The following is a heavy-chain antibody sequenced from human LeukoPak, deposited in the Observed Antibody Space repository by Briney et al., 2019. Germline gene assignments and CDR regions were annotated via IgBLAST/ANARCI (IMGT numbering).Heavy chain of an antibody. Sequence: PGGSLRLSCAASGFTFTDSAMTWVRQAPGKGLEWVSAISTSGGDTIYTDSVKDRFTTSRDNSKNTLYLQMNSLRAEDTAIYYCAKGGSYAPLDYWGQGTLVTVSP. J-gene: IGHJ4*02. CDR3: AKGGSYAPLDY. CDR1: GFTFTDSA. CDR2: ISTSGGDT. V-gene: IGHV3-23*01. D-gene: IGHD1-26*01.